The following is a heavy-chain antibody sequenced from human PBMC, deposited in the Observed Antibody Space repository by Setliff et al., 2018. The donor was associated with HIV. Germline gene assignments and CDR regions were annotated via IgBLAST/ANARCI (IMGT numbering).Heavy chain of an antibody. CDR2: IFSGSDTA. V-gene: IGHV3-48*01. CDR3: GKAPYPQYYYYYMDV. J-gene: IGHJ6*03. D-gene: IGHD3-16*01. Sequence: GGSLRLSCVASGFSFSSYSMNWVRQTPGKGLEWLSYIFSGSDTADYADSVRGRFTISRDNSKNTLYLQMNSLRAEDTAVYYCGKAPYPQYYYYYMDVWGKGTTVTVSS. CDR1: GFSFSSYS.